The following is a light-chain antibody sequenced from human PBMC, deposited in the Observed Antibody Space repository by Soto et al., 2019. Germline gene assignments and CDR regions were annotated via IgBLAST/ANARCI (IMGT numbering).Light chain of an antibody. CDR2: DVS. Sequence: QSVLTQPASVSGSPGQSITISCTGTSSDVGGYKYVSWYQQHPGKAPKLMFYDVSNRPSGVSNRFSGSKSGNTASLTISGLQAEDEADYYCSSYTSSSIPYVFGTGTKVTVL. CDR3: SSYTSSSIPYV. V-gene: IGLV2-14*01. J-gene: IGLJ1*01. CDR1: SSDVGGYKY.